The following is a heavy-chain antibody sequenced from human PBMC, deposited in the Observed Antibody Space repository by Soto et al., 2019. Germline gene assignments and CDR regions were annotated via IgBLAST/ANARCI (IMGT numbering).Heavy chain of an antibody. V-gene: IGHV1-69*13. Sequence: ASVKVSCKASGGTFSSYAISWVRQAPGQGLEWMGGIIPIFGTANYAQKFQGRVTITADESTSTAYMELSSLRSEDTAVYYCARDENGGSYFDYWGQGTLVTVS. J-gene: IGHJ4*02. D-gene: IGHD2-8*01. CDR3: ARDENGGSYFDY. CDR1: GGTFSSYA. CDR2: IIPIFGTA.